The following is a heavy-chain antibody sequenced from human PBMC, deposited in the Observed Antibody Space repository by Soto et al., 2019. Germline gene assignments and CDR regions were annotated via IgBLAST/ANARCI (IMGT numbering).Heavy chain of an antibody. D-gene: IGHD6-13*01. CDR2: INAGNGNT. Sequence: GASVNVSCKASGYTFTSYALHWVRQAPGQRLERMGWINAGNGNTKYSQKFQGRVTITRDTSASTAYMELSSLRSEDTAVYYCARAGIAAAYLNGFDPWGQGTMVTVSS. V-gene: IGHV1-3*01. CDR1: GYTFTSYA. CDR3: ARAGIAAAYLNGFDP. J-gene: IGHJ5*02.